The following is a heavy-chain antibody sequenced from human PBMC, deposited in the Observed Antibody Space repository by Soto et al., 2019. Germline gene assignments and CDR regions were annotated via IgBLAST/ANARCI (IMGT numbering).Heavy chain of an antibody. Sequence: SETLSLTCAVSGGSISSGGYSWSWIRQPPGKGLDWIGYIYHSGSTYYNPSLKSRVTISVDTSKNQFSLKLSSVTAADTAVYYCARVSGIYYYGMDVWGQGTTVTVSS. CDR3: ARVSGIYYYGMDV. CDR2: IYHSGST. CDR1: GGSISSGGYS. V-gene: IGHV4-30-2*01. J-gene: IGHJ6*02. D-gene: IGHD3-10*01.